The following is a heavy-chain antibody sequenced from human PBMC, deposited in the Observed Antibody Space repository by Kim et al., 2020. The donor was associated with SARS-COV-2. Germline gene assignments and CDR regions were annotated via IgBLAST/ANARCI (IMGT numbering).Heavy chain of an antibody. CDR1: GGSISSGGYY. CDR3: ARASRITMPSRAFDI. J-gene: IGHJ3*02. CDR2: IYYSGST. D-gene: IGHD3-10*01. V-gene: IGHV4-31*03. Sequence: SETLSLTCTVSGGSISSGGYYWSWIRQHPGKSLEWIGYIYYSGSTYYNPSLKSRVTISVDTSKNQFSLKLSSVTAADTAVYYCARASRITMPSRAFDIWGQGTMVTVSS.